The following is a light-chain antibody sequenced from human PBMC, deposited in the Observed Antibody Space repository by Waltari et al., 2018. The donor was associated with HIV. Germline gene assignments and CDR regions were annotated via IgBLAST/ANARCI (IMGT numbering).Light chain of an antibody. CDR3: QQTMSVPYT. V-gene: IGKV1-39*02. CDR2: AAL. CDR1: QGIGQY. Sequence: DVQMTQSPSFLSASVGDRVSITCRASQGIGQYLNWYQQKPGKAPKLLIYAALTKQPGVPSRFSGGGLGTTFARTIASLQPDDVATYFCQQTMSVPYTFGPG. J-gene: IGKJ2*01.